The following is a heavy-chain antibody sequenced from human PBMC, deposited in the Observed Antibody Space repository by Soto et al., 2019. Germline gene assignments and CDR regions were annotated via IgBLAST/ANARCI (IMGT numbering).Heavy chain of an antibody. V-gene: IGHV3-11*01. J-gene: IGHJ6*03. Sequence: QVQLVESGGGLVKPGGSLRLSCAASGFTFSDYYMSWIRQAPGKGLEWVSYISSSGSTIYYADSVKGRFTISRDNAKNSLYLQMNSLRAEDTAVYYCASGGVIAARPSSPTTATDYYYMDVWGKGTTVTVSS. D-gene: IGHD6-6*01. CDR1: GFTFSDYY. CDR3: ASGGVIAARPSSPTTATDYYYMDV. CDR2: ISSSGSTI.